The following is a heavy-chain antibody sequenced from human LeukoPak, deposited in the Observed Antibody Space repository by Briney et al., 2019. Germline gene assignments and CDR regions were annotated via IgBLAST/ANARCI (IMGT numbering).Heavy chain of an antibody. CDR2: IYYSGST. CDR1: GGSISSYY. D-gene: IGHD3-10*01. Sequence: PSETLSLTCTVSGGSISSYYWSWIRQPPGKGLEWIGYIYYSGSTNYNPSLKSRVTIPVDTSKNQFSLKLSSVTAADTAVYYCASMVRGAALDYWGKGTLVTVSS. V-gene: IGHV4-59*08. CDR3: ASMVRGAALDY. J-gene: IGHJ4*02.